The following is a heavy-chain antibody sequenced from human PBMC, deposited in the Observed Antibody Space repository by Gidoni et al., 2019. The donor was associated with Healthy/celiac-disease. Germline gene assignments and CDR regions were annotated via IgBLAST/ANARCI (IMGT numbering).Heavy chain of an antibody. V-gene: IGHV3-7*01. CDR1: GFTFSSYW. CDR2: IKQDGSEK. D-gene: IGHD4-17*01. J-gene: IGHJ3*02. Sequence: EVQLVESGGGLVQPGGSLRLSCAASGFTFSSYWLSWVRQAPGKGLEWVANIKQDGSEKYYVDSVKGRFTISRDNAKNSLYLQMNSLRAEDTAVYYCARGSDYGDLRGMPPSAFDIWGQGTMVTVSS. CDR3: ARGSDYGDLRGMPPSAFDI.